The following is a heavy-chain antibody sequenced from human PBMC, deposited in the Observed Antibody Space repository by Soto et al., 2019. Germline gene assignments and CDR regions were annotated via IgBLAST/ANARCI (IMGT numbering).Heavy chain of an antibody. CDR2: ISSNGGST. D-gene: IGHD4-17*01. J-gene: IGHJ4*02. CDR1: GFTFSSYA. CDR3: VKGPTTTFDY. V-gene: IGHV3-64D*06. Sequence: GGSLRLSCSASGFTFSSYAMRWVRQAPGKGLEYVSAISSNGGSTYYADSVKGRFTISRDNSKNTLYLQMSSLRAEDTAVYYCVKGPTTTFDYWGQGTLVTVSS.